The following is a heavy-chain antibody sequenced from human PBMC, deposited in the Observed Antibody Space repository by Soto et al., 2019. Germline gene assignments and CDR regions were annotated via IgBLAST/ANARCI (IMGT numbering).Heavy chain of an antibody. CDR1: GFIFSGSA. V-gene: IGHV3-73*01. Sequence: GGSLRLSCAASGFIFSGSAVHWVRQASGKGLEWVGRMGRKVNNYATEYAESVKGRFIISRDDSKNTAYLQMNSLTTDDTALYYCTRTFDGSDSFFPDFDYWGQGTLVTVSS. J-gene: IGHJ4*02. CDR3: TRTFDGSDSFFPDFDY. D-gene: IGHD3-16*01. CDR2: MGRKVNNYAT.